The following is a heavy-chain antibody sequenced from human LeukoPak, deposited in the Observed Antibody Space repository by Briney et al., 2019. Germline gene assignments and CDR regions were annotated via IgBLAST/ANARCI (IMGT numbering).Heavy chain of an antibody. CDR2: ISSSGSTI. J-gene: IGHJ4*02. D-gene: IGHD3-22*01. V-gene: IGHV3-11*04. Sequence: PGGSLRLSCAASGFTFSDYYMSWIRQAPGKGLEWVSYISSSGSTIYYADSVKGRFTISRDNAKNSLYLQMNSLRAEDTAVYYCAREGSATMIVVVTLWGQGTLVTVSS. CDR3: AREGSATMIVVVTL. CDR1: GFTFSDYY.